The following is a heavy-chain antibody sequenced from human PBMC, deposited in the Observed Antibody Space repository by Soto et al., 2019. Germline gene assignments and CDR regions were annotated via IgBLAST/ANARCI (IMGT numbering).Heavy chain of an antibody. J-gene: IGHJ4*02. CDR2: IIPIFGTA. D-gene: IGHD2-15*01. V-gene: IGHV1-69*13. CDR1: GGTFSSYA. Sequence: ASVKVSCKASGGTFSSYAISWVRQAPGQGLEWMGGIIPIFGTANYAQKFQGRVTITADESTSTAYMELSSLRSEDTAVYYCARDSGDTRPHFDYWGQGTLVTVSS. CDR3: ARDSGDTRPHFDY.